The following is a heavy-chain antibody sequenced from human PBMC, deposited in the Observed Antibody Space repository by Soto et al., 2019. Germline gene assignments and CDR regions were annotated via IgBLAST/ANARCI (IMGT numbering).Heavy chain of an antibody. Sequence: EVQLVESGGGLVKPGGSLRLSCTGSGFPFSAYNINWVRQAPGKGLEWVSSITVGSSHIYQPNSMKGRFTISRDEAKNSVYLQIDSLRDEDTALYYCSRIPEVGVRGAYWGQGTLVTVSS. CDR1: GFPFSAYN. D-gene: IGHD3-16*01. CDR2: ITVGSSHI. CDR3: SRIPEVGVRGAY. J-gene: IGHJ4*02. V-gene: IGHV3-21*01.